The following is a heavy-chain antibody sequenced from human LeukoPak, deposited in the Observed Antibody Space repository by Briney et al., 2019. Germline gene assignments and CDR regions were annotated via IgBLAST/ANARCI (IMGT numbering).Heavy chain of an antibody. CDR2: ISGSGGST. J-gene: IGHJ2*01. CDR3: AKVGLTMVRGPPPWNFDL. Sequence: GGSLRLSCAASGFTFSSYTMNWVRQAPGKGLEWVSAISGSGGSTYYADSVKGRFTISRDNSKNTLYLQMNSLRAEDTAVYYCAKVGLTMVRGPPPWNFDLWGRGTLVTVSS. D-gene: IGHD3-10*01. V-gene: IGHV3-23*01. CDR1: GFTFSSYT.